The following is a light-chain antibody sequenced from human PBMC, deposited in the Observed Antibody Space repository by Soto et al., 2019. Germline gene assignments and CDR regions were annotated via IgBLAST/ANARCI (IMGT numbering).Light chain of an antibody. CDR2: TAS. V-gene: IGKV1-39*01. CDR1: QSISSH. Sequence: QMTQTQSSLSASVGDTVTITCRASQSISSHLNWYQQKPGKAPNLLMYTASNLQSGVPSRFSGSGSGADFTVTISILPSEDFATYYCQQTYSTPIRFGQGTRLEIK. J-gene: IGKJ5*01. CDR3: QQTYSTPIR.